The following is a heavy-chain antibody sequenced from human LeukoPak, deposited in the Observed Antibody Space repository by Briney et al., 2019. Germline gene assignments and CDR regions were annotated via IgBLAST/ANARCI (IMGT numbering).Heavy chain of an antibody. CDR2: IYTSGST. J-gene: IGHJ3*02. D-gene: IGHD3-10*01. CDR3: ARSTMVRGGGAFDI. Sequence: SETLSLTCTVSGGSISSYYWRWIRQPAGKGLEWIGRIYTSGSTNYNPSLKSRVTMSVDTSKNQFSLKLSSVTAADTAVYYCARSTMVRGGGAFDIWGQGTMVTVSS. V-gene: IGHV4-4*07. CDR1: GGSISSYY.